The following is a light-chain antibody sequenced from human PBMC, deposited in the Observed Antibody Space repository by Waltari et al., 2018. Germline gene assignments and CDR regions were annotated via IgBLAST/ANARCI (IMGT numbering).Light chain of an antibody. V-gene: IGLV2-23*01. CDR3: CSYAGSGTTWV. J-gene: IGLJ3*02. CDR1: SIDVGRYNL. CDR2: EDN. Sequence: QSTLTQPASVSGSPGQSITIPCTGASIDVGRYNLVSWYQQHPDKAPKLMIYEDNKRPSGVSTRFSGSKSGNTASLTISGLQAEDEADYYCCSYAGSGTTWVFGGGTKLTVL.